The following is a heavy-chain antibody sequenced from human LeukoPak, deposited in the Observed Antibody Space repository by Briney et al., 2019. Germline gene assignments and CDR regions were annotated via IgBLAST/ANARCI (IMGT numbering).Heavy chain of an antibody. CDR3: ASGNHYDFWSGLNWFDP. V-gene: IGHV4-30-4*08. Sequence: SQTLSLTCTVSGGSISSGDYYWSSIRQPPGKGLEWIGYIYYSGSTYYNPSLKSRVTISVDTSKNQFSLKLSSVTAADTAVYYCASGNHYDFWSGLNWFDPWGQGTLVTVSS. CDR2: IYYSGST. D-gene: IGHD3-3*01. J-gene: IGHJ5*02. CDR1: GGSISSGDYY.